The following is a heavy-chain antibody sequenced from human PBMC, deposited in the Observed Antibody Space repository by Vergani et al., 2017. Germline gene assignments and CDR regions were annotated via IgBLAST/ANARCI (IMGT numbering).Heavy chain of an antibody. J-gene: IGHJ4*02. Sequence: VQLVESGGGLVQPGGSLRLSCAASGFTFSDYYMSWIRQAPGKGLEWVSYISSSSSYTNYADSVKGRFTISRDNAKNSLYLQMNSLRAEDTAVYYCARVTYYYDSSGYWTFDYWGQGTLVTVSS. D-gene: IGHD3-22*01. CDR1: GFTFSDYY. CDR3: ARVTYYYDSSGYWTFDY. V-gene: IGHV3-11*06. CDR2: ISSSSSYT.